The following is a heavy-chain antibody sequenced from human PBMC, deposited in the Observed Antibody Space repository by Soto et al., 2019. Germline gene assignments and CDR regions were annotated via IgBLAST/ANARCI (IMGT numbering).Heavy chain of an antibody. Sequence: EVKLVESGGGLVQPGGSLRLSCTPSGFTFTTYWMHWVRQVPGKGLVWLSLINTDGSRTTYADSVKGRFTIYRDNVKNTLYLQMNGLRAEDTAVYYCARGGCTRTSCFILDYWGQGTHITVSS. J-gene: IGHJ4*02. D-gene: IGHD2-2*01. CDR3: ARGGCTRTSCFILDY. V-gene: IGHV3-74*03. CDR1: GFTFTTYW. CDR2: INTDGSRT.